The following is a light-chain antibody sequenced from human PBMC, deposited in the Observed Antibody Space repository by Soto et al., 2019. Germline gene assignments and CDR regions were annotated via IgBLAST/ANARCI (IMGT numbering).Light chain of an antibody. Sequence: DVLMTQSPSSLSASVGDRATITCQASQDINNYLNWYQQKPGKAPKLLIYDASNLETGVPSRFNGSGSGTEFTFTISSLQPEDIATYFCQQCDNLPYTFGQGTKLEMK. CDR1: QDINNY. V-gene: IGKV1-33*01. CDR2: DAS. J-gene: IGKJ2*01. CDR3: QQCDNLPYT.